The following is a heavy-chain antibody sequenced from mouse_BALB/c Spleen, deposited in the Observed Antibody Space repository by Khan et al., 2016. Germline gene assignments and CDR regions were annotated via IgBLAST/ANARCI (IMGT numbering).Heavy chain of an antibody. CDR1: GFSLTGFS. CDR3: ASYYDYDGGFAY. D-gene: IGHD2-4*01. Sequence: QVQLQQSGPGLVAPSQSLSITCTVSGFSLTGFSVNWVRQPPGKGLEWLGMIWGDGSTDYNSALKSRLSFNKDDSKSQVFLKMNSLHTDDTARYFCASYYDYDGGFAYWGQGTLVTVSA. CDR2: IWGDGST. J-gene: IGHJ3*01. V-gene: IGHV2-6-7*01.